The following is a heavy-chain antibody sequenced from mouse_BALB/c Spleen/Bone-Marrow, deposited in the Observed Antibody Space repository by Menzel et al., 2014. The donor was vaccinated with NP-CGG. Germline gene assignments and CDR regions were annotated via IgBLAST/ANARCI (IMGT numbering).Heavy chain of an antibody. CDR1: GYSITSGYS. CDR3: AKDDYGRSRFAY. CDR2: IQYSGST. Sequence: EVKLVESGPDLVKPSQSLSLTCTVTGYSITSGYSWHWIRQFPGNKLEWMGYIQYSGSTNYNPSLKSRISITRDTSKNQFFLQLNSVTTEDTATYYCAKDDYGRSRFAYWGQGTLVTVSA. V-gene: IGHV3-1*02. D-gene: IGHD1-1*01. J-gene: IGHJ3*01.